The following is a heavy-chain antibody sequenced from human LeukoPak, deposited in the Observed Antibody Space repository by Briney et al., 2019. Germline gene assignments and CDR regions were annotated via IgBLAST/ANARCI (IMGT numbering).Heavy chain of an antibody. J-gene: IGHJ5*02. D-gene: IGHD3-3*01. V-gene: IGHV1-8*03. Sequence: GASVKVSCKASGYTFTSYDINWVRQATGQGLEWMGWMNPNSGNTGYAQKFQGRVTITRNTSISTAYMELSSLRSEDTAVYYCARSPDYDFWSGTPYNWFDPWGQGTLVTVSS. CDR2: MNPNSGNT. CDR3: ARSPDYDFWSGTPYNWFDP. CDR1: GYTFTSYD.